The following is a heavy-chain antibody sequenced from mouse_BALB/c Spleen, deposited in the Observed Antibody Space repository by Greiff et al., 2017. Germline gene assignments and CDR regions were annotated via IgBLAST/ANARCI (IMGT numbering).Heavy chain of an antibody. D-gene: IGHD2-3*01. CDR1: GFTFSSFG. Sequence: EVQRVESGGGLVQPGGSRKLSCAASGFTFSSFGMHWVRQAPEKGLEWVAYISSGSSTIYYADTVKGRFTISRDNPKNTLFLQMTSLRSEDTAMYYCARSADPLYDGYHYAMDYGGQGTSVTVSS. V-gene: IGHV5-17*02. CDR2: ISSGSSTI. J-gene: IGHJ4*01. CDR3: ARSADPLYDGYHYAMDY.